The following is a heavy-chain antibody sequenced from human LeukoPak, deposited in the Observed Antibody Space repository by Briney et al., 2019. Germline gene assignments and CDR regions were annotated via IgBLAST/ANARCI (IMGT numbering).Heavy chain of an antibody. CDR1: GYTFTSYG. Sequence: ASVKVSCKASGYTFTSYGISWVRQAPGQGLEWMGWISAYNGNTNYAQKLQGRVTMTTDTPTSTAYMELRSLRSDDTAVYYCARDSAGGSSWYKGRFDYWGQGTLVTVSS. CDR3: ARDSAGGSSWYKGRFDY. D-gene: IGHD6-13*01. CDR2: ISAYNGNT. V-gene: IGHV1-18*01. J-gene: IGHJ4*02.